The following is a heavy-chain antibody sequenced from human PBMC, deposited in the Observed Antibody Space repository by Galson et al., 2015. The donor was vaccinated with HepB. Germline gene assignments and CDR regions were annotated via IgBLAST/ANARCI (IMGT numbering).Heavy chain of an antibody. Sequence: LSLTCAVYGGSFSGYYWSWIRQPPGKGLEWIGEINHSGSTNYNPSLKSRVTISVDTSKNQFSLKLSSVTAADTAVYYCARGHVPPLHYFDYWGQGTLVTVSS. V-gene: IGHV4-34*01. CDR1: GGSFSGYY. CDR2: INHSGST. CDR3: ARGHVPPLHYFDY. J-gene: IGHJ4*02.